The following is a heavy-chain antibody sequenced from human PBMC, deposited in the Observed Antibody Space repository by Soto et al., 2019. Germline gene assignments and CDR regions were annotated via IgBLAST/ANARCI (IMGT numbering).Heavy chain of an antibody. CDR3: AISSSWSYYYYGMDV. J-gene: IGHJ6*02. V-gene: IGHV4-39*01. CDR2: IYYSGST. Sequence: QLQLQESGPGLVKPSETLSLTCTVSGGSISSSSYYWGWIRQPPGKGLEWIGSIYYSGSTYYNPSLKSRVTISVDTSKNQFSLKLSSVTAADTAVYYCAISSSWSYYYYGMDVWGQGTTVTVSS. D-gene: IGHD6-13*01. CDR1: GGSISSSSYY.